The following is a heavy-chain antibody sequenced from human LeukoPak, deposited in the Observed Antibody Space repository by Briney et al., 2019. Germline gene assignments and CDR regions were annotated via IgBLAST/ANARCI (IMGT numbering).Heavy chain of an antibody. V-gene: IGHV3-74*03. D-gene: IGHD2-2*01. CDR1: GFTFSSYF. CDR3: AKDSTITTSEVIVTSPDY. CDR2: VSSDGTYT. Sequence: PGGSLRLSCAASGFTFSSYFMHWVRQAPGKGLVWVSRVSSDGTYTEYADSVKGRFTISRDNSKNTLRLQMNSLRAEDTAVYYCAKDSTITTSEVIVTSPDYWGQGTLVTVSS. J-gene: IGHJ4*02.